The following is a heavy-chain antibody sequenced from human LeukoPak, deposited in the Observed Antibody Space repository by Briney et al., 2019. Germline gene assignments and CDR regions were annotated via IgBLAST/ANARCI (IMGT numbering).Heavy chain of an antibody. D-gene: IGHD3-10*01. Sequence: ASVKVSCKASGYTFTNYGISWVRQAPGQGPEWMGWISTYNGYTNYAQKLQDRVTMTTDTSTSTAYMELRSLRSDDTALYYCARGWELSIWGQGTMVTVSS. J-gene: IGHJ3*02. CDR3: ARGWELSI. CDR1: GYTFTNYG. CDR2: ISTYNGYT. V-gene: IGHV1-18*01.